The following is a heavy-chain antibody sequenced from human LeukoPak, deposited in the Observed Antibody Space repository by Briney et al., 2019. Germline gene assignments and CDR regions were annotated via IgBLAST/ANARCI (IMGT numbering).Heavy chain of an antibody. V-gene: IGHV4-59*01. CDR1: GGSISSYY. D-gene: IGHD3-10*01. Sequence: SETLSLTCTVSGGSISSYYWSWIRQPPGKGLEWIGYIYYSGSTNYNPSLKSRVTISVDTSKNQFSLKLSSVTAADTAVYYCARYSSGSGSYYKNYYYYYMDVWGKGTTVTISS. J-gene: IGHJ6*03. CDR2: IYYSGST. CDR3: ARYSSGSGSYYKNYYYYYMDV.